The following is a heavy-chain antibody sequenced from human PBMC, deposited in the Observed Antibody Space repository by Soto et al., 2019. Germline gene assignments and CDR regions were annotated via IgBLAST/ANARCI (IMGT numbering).Heavy chain of an antibody. V-gene: IGHV1-18*01. D-gene: IGHD3-22*01. Sequence: ASVKVSCKASGYTFTSYGISWVRQAPGQRLEWMGWISPYNGNTNYAQKLQGRVTMTTDTSTSTAYMELSSLRSEDTAVYYCARASYYYDSSGYFLLDYWGQGTLVTVSS. CDR3: ARASYYYDSSGYFLLDY. J-gene: IGHJ4*02. CDR2: ISPYNGNT. CDR1: GYTFTSYG.